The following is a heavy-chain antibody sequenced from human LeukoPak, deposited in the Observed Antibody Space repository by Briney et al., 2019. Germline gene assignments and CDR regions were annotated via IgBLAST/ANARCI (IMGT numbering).Heavy chain of an antibody. D-gene: IGHD3-10*01. CDR3: ARGFSYGAGKLYFDY. V-gene: IGHV4-4*07. J-gene: IGHJ4*02. CDR2: IYTSGST. CDR1: GASISSQH. Sequence: SETLSLTCTVPGASISSQHWSWIRQPAGKGLEWIGRIYTSGSTNYNPSLKSRVTMSVDTSKNQYSLNLSSVTAADTAVYYCARGFSYGAGKLYFDYWGQGTLVTVSS.